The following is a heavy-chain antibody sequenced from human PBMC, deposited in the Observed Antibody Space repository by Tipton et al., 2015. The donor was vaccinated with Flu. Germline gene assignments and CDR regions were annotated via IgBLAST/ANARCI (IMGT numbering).Heavy chain of an antibody. CDR3: ARDYRYFDPFYYYGMDV. J-gene: IGHJ6*02. D-gene: IGHD3-9*01. CDR2: ISSSGSTI. Sequence: SLRLSCAASGFTFSSYEMNWVRQAPGKGLEWVSYISSSGSTIYYADSVKGRFTISRDNAKNSLYLQMNSLRAEDTAVYYCARDYRYFDPFYYYGMDVWGQGTTVTVSS. CDR1: GFTFSSYE. V-gene: IGHV3-48*03.